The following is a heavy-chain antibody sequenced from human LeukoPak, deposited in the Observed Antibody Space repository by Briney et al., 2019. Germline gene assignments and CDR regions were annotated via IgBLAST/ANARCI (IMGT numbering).Heavy chain of an antibody. CDR3: ARTPTYCGGDCYYFDP. V-gene: IGHV4-30-2*01. D-gene: IGHD2-21*02. J-gene: IGHJ5*02. CDR1: GGSISSSYYY. CDR2: IHHTGST. Sequence: SETLSLTCTVSGGSISSSYYYWSWIRQPPGKGLEWIGYIHHTGSTYYNPSLKSRVTISVDRSKNQFSLKLSSVTAADTAMYFCARTPTYCGGDCYYFDPWGQGTLVTVSS.